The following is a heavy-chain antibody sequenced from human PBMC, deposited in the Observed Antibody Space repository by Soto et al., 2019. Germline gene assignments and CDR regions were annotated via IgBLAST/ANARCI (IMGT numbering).Heavy chain of an antibody. D-gene: IGHD2-2*01. CDR3: AGVPAAKGHYGMDV. Sequence: GGSLRLSCEASGFTFSNYGTHWVRQAPGEGLEWVAHISYDGSNEHYTDSVKGRFTISRDNSKNMVFLHMNSLRPEDTAVYYCAGVPAAKGHYGMDVWGQGTTVTVSS. CDR2: ISYDGSNE. V-gene: IGHV3-30*03. CDR1: GFTFSNYG. J-gene: IGHJ6*02.